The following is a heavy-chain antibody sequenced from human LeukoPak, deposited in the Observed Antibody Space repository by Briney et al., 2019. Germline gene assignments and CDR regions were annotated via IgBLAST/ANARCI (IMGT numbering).Heavy chain of an antibody. J-gene: IGHJ4*02. D-gene: IGHD6-13*01. CDR3: ARGRQQMVLGTDY. CDR2: IYTSGST. CDR1: GDSISSYY. Sequence: SETLSLTCAVSGDSISSYYWNWIRQPAGKGLEWIGRIYTSGSTNYNPSLKSRVTMSIDTSKNQFSLNLSSVTAADTAMYYCARGRQQMVLGTDYWGQGTLVTVSS. V-gene: IGHV4-4*07.